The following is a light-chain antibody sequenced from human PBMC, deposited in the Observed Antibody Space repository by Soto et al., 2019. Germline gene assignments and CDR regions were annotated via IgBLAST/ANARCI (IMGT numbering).Light chain of an antibody. V-gene: IGKV3-15*01. CDR3: QHYYNWPRT. CDR1: QSVSSK. CDR2: GVS. Sequence: EIVMTQSPATLSVSPGERATLSCRASQSVSSKLAWFQQKPGQAPSLLIYGVSTRATGVPVRFSGSGSGTEFTLTINSLQSEDFAVYYCQHYYNWPRTFGQGTKVDIK. J-gene: IGKJ1*01.